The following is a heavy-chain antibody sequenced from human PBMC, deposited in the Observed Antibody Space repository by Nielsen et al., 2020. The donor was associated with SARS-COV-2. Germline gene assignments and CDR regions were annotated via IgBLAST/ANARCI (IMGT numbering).Heavy chain of an antibody. CDR1: GYTFSNYY. J-gene: IGHJ3*01. Sequence: ASVKVSCKASGYTFSNYYMHWVRQAPGQGLEWMGVIDPSGGSTRSAQKFQGRFIMTTDTSTTTVYMEMASLRAEDTAVYYCARPGDLSAFDFWGQGTMVTVSS. CDR2: IDPSGGST. CDR3: ARPGDLSAFDF. D-gene: IGHD7-27*01. V-gene: IGHV1-46*01.